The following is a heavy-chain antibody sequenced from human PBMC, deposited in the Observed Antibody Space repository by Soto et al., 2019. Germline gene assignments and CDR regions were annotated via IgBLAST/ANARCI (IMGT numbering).Heavy chain of an antibody. Sequence: GASVKVSCKASGYTFTGYYMHWVRQAPGQGLEWMGWINPNSGGTNYAQKFQGRVTMTRDTSISTAYMELSRLRSDDTAVYYCARDSEPLFTIFGVVPWEPVDYWGQGTLVTVSS. V-gene: IGHV1-2*02. CDR3: ARDSEPLFTIFGVVPWEPVDY. CDR2: INPNSGGT. D-gene: IGHD3-3*01. CDR1: GYTFTGYY. J-gene: IGHJ4*02.